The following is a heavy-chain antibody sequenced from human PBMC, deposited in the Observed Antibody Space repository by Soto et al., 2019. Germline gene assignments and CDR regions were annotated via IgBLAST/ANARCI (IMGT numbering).Heavy chain of an antibody. D-gene: IGHD2-8*02. CDR1: GFAFSAHW. CDR3: VRDHVTPGLYFDK. J-gene: IGHJ4*02. Sequence: EVQLVESGGDLVQPGGSQRLSCSASGFAFSAHWMTWVRQTPGKGLEWVANISPEGSTKYYVDSAKGRFTISRDNAKNLLYLQMNSLTVGDTAVYSCVRDHVTPGLYFDKWGQGTLVTVSS. CDR2: ISPEGSTK. V-gene: IGHV3-7*01.